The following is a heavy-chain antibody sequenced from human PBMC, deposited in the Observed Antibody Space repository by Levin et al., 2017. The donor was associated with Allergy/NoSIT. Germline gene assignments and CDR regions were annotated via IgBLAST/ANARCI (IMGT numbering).Heavy chain of an antibody. J-gene: IGHJ4*02. Sequence: ESLKISCTVSGASIRTYFWSWIRQPPGKGLEWIGQISHSGSSNYNPSLWPRVTMSIDTSTNQFSLRLSSVTAADTALYFCARDIRDVGDFLYFDYWGQGSLVTVSS. V-gene: IGHV4-59*01. CDR2: ISHSGSS. CDR1: GASIRTYF. CDR3: ARDIRDVGDFLYFDY. D-gene: IGHD1-26*01.